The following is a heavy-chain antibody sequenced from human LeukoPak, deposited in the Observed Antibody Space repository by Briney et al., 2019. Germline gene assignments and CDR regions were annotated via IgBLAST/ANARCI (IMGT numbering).Heavy chain of an antibody. V-gene: IGHV4-34*01. Sequence: SETLSLTCAVYGGSFSGYYWSWIRQPPGKGLEWIGEINHSGSTNYNPALTSRVTISVGTSKNQFSLKLSSVTAADTAVYYCARGYYYYYMDVWGKGTTVTVSS. CDR1: GGSFSGYY. CDR2: INHSGST. CDR3: ARGYYYYYMDV. J-gene: IGHJ6*03.